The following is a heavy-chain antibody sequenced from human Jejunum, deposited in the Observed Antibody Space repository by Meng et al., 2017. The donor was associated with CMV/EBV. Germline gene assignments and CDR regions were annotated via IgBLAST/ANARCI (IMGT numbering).Heavy chain of an antibody. CDR1: GGSVNSYY. V-gene: IGHV4-4*07. D-gene: IGHD1-26*01. CDR2: FYSSDTY. Sequence: LKAPAQGLSKPAAPLSLTCAVSGGSVNSYYWSWIRQSAGKVLEWIGRFYSSDTYNYHPSLVSRVTMSLDTSKNQFSLNLRSVTAADTATYYCARGPGASTREGFDYWGLGTLVTVSS. CDR3: ARGPGASTREGFDY. J-gene: IGHJ4*02.